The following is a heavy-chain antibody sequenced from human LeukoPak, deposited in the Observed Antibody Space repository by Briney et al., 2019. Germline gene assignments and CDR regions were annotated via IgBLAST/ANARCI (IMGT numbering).Heavy chain of an antibody. CDR1: GGSISSYY. D-gene: IGHD3-3*01. Sequence: PSETLSLTYTVSGGSISSYYWSWIRQPPGKGLEWIGYIYYSGSTNYNPSLKSRVTISVDTSKNQFSLKLSSVTAADTAVYYCARFNVKYDFWSGYSAYGMDVWGQGTTVTVSS. J-gene: IGHJ6*02. CDR2: IYYSGST. CDR3: ARFNVKYDFWSGYSAYGMDV. V-gene: IGHV4-59*01.